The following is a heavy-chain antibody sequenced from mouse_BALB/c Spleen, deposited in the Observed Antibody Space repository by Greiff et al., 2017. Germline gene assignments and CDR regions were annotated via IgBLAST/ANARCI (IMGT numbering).Heavy chain of an antibody. Sequence: EVQLQQSGPELVKPGASVKISCKASGYTFTDYNMHWVKPSHGKSLEWIGYIYPYNGGTGYNQKFKSKATLTVDNSSSTAYMELRSLTSEDSAVYYSERVFGNYHYYAMDYWGQGTSVTVSS. J-gene: IGHJ4*01. V-gene: IGHV1S29*02. CDR1: GYTFTDYN. CDR2: IYPYNGGT. D-gene: IGHD2-1*01. CDR3: ERVFGNYHYYAMDY.